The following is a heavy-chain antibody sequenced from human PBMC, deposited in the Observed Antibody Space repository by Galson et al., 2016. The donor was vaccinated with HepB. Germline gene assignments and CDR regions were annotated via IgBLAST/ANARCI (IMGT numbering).Heavy chain of an antibody. D-gene: IGHD2-2*01. CDR2: ISAYSGNP. CDR3: ARTMKVVVVPAARQDFDY. V-gene: IGHV1-18*01. Sequence: SVKVSCKASGYTFTLYGISWVRQAPGQGLEWMGWISAYSGNPNYAQKFQGRVTMTTDTSTSTAYMEVRSLRSDDTAVYYCARTMKVVVVPAARQDFDYWGQGTLVTVSS. J-gene: IGHJ4*02. CDR1: GYTFTLYG.